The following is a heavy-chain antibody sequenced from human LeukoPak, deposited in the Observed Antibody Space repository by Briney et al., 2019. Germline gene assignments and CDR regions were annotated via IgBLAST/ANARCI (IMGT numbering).Heavy chain of an antibody. Sequence: GGSLRLSCAASGFIFDDYAMHWVRHAPGKGLEWVSLISGDGGTTYYADSVRGRFTMSRDSSKNSLYLQMNSLRSEDTALYYCGKDSDSGTYMDVWGKGTMVTVSS. J-gene: IGHJ6*03. CDR3: GKDSDSGTYMDV. V-gene: IGHV3-43*02. CDR2: ISGDGGTT. D-gene: IGHD3-10*01. CDR1: GFIFDDYA.